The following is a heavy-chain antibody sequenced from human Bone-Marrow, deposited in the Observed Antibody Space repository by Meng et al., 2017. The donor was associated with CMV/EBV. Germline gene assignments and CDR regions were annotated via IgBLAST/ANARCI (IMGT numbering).Heavy chain of an antibody. J-gene: IGHJ6*02. V-gene: IGHV3-23*01. CDR1: GFTFSSYA. Sequence: GGSLRLSGAASGFTFSSYAMSWVRQAPGKGLEWVSAISGSGGSTYYADSVKGRFTISRDNSKNTLYLQMNSLRAEDTAVYYCAKDRQWELGVMDVWGQGTTVTVSS. D-gene: IGHD1-26*01. CDR2: ISGSGGST. CDR3: AKDRQWELGVMDV.